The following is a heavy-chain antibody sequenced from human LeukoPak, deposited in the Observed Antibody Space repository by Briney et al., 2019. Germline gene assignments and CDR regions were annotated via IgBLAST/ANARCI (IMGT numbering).Heavy chain of an antibody. CDR2: ISGSGGST. J-gene: IGHJ5*02. CDR3: AKDRSGYSTNWFDP. Sequence: GGSLRLSCAASGFTFSSYAMSWVRQAPGKGLEWVSAISGSGGSTYYADSVKGRFTVSRDNSKNTLYLQMNSLSAEDTAVYYCAKDRSGYSTNWFDPWGQGTLVTVSS. D-gene: IGHD6-13*01. CDR1: GFTFSSYA. V-gene: IGHV3-23*01.